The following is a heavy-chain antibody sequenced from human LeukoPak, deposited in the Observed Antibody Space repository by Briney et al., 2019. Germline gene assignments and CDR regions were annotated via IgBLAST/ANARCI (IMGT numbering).Heavy chain of an antibody. CDR2: ISGSGGST. V-gene: IGHV3-23*01. D-gene: IGHD3-22*01. J-gene: IGHJ4*02. CDR1: GFTFSSYA. Sequence: EAGGSLRLSCAASGFTFSSYAMSWVRQAPGKGLEWVSAISGSGGSTYYADSVKGRFTISRDNSKNTLYLQMNSLRAEDTAVYYCAKALLITMIVVVTPSDYWGQGTLVTVSS. CDR3: AKALLITMIVVVTPSDY.